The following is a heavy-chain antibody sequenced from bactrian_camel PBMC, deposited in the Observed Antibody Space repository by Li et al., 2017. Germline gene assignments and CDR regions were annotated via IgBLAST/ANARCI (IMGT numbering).Heavy chain of an antibody. J-gene: IGHJ4*01. CDR3: ATLLGYYSGNYYFGY. CDR1: GFTFSTYP. Sequence: VQLVESGGGLVQSGGSLKLSCAASGFTFSTYPMAWVRQAPGKGLEWVSTINDGGSSAYYADSVKGRFTISRDNAKNTMYLQMNSLKSEDTALYYCATLLGYYSGNYYFGYWGQGTQVTVS. CDR2: INDGGSSA. V-gene: IGHV3S40*01. D-gene: IGHD2*01.